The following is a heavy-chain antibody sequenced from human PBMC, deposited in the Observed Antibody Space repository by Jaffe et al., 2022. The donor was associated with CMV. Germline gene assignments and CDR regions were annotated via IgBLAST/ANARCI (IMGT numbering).Heavy chain of an antibody. J-gene: IGHJ1*01. V-gene: IGHV3-74*01. Sequence: EVHLVESGGGSVQPGGSLRLSCAASGFSFNNYRMHWVRQAPGKGLVWVSLINSDGSITNYADSVKGRFTISRDNANNRLFLQMNSLRAEDTAVYYCARDQDGLGYWGQGTLVTVSS. CDR1: GFSFNNYR. D-gene: IGHD2-15*01. CDR2: INSDGSIT. CDR3: ARDQDGLGY.